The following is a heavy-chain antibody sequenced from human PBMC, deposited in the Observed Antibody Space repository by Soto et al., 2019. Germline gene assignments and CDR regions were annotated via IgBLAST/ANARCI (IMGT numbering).Heavy chain of an antibody. CDR1: GYTFTSYD. J-gene: IGHJ4*02. CDR2: MNPNSGNT. Sequence: QVQLVQSGAEVKKPGASVKVSCKASGYTFTSYDINWVRQATGQGLEWMGWMNPNSGNTGYAQKFXXRXXMTRNTSISTAYMELSSLRSEDPAVYYCARGEFLWFGELLRWGQGTLVTVSS. D-gene: IGHD3-10*01. CDR3: ARGEFLWFGELLR. V-gene: IGHV1-8*01.